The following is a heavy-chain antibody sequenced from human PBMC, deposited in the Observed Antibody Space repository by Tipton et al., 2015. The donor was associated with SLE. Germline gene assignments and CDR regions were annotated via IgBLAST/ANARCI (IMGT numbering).Heavy chain of an antibody. CDR1: GGSISSGSYY. CDR3: ASGVLYSSGWTVAFDI. Sequence: TLSLTCTVSGGSISSGSYYWSWVRQPPGKGLEWIGEINHSGSTNYNPSLKSRVTISVDTSKNQFSLKLTSVTAADTAMYFCASGVLYSSGWTVAFDIWGQGTMVTVSS. CDR2: INHSGST. J-gene: IGHJ3*02. D-gene: IGHD6-19*01. V-gene: IGHV4-39*07.